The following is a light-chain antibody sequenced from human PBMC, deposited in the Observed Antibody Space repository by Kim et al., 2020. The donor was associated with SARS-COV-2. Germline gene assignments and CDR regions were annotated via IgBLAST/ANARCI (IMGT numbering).Light chain of an antibody. CDR3: QQFSTYPLT. J-gene: IGKJ5*01. CDR1: QGINNY. Sequence: DIQLTQSPSFLSASVGDRVTVTCRASQGINNYLAWYQQKPGKAPNLLMYDASILQSGVPSRFSGSGSGTEFTLTISSLQPEDFATYYCQQFSTYPLTFGQGTRLDIK. V-gene: IGKV1-9*01. CDR2: DAS.